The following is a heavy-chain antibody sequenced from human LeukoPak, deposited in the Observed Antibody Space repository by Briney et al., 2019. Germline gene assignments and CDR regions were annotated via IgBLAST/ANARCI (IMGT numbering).Heavy chain of an antibody. D-gene: IGHD2-21*02. CDR3: AKGGHDFNPFYW. CDR1: GFTFSTYT. V-gene: IGHV3-23*01. CDR2: IKGGGGDP. J-gene: IGHJ4*02. Sequence: GGSLRLSCAAPGFTFSTYTMGWVRQAPGKGLEWVSSIKGGGGDPFYADSVKGRFTISRDNSKNTLFLQLDSLRAEDSAVYYCAKGGHDFNPFYWWGQGTLVTVSS.